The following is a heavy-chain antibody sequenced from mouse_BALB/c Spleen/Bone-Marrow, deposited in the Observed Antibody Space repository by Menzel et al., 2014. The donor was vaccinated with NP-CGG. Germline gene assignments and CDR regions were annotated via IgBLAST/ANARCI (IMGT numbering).Heavy chain of an antibody. CDR2: INPDSSTI. CDR3: TRLHYYGYSAY. V-gene: IGHV4-1*02. D-gene: IGHD1-2*01. J-gene: IGHJ3*01. Sequence: EVKVEESGGGLVQPGGSLKLSCAASGFDFSRYWMSWVRQAPGKGLEWIGEINPDSSTINYTPSLKDKFIISRDNAKNTLFLQKSKVRSEDTALYYCTRLHYYGYSAYWGQGTLVTVST. CDR1: GFDFSRYW.